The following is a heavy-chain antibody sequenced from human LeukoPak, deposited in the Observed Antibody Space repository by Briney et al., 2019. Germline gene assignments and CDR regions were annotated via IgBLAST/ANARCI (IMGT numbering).Heavy chain of an antibody. D-gene: IGHD3-10*01. J-gene: IGHJ5*02. CDR2: IYTSGST. CDR3: ARGPYYYGSGTVNWFDP. Sequence: SETLSLTCTVSGGSISSYYWSWIRQPAGKGLEWIGRIYTSGSTNYNPSLKSRVTMSVDTSKNQFSLKLSSVTAADTAVYYCARGPYYYGSGTVNWFDPWGQGTLVTVSS. V-gene: IGHV4-4*07. CDR1: GGSISSYY.